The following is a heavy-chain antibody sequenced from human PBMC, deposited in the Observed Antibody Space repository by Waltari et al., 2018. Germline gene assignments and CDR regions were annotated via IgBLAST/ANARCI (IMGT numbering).Heavy chain of an antibody. J-gene: IGHJ3*02. CDR2: ISSSGSTI. Sequence: EVQLVESGGGLVQPGGSLRLSCAASVFTFSSYEMNWVRQAPGKGLEWVSYISSSGSTIYYADSVKGRFTISRDNAKNSLYLQMNSLRAEDTAVYYCARDYGDYDSAFDIWGQGTMVTVSS. V-gene: IGHV3-48*03. CDR1: VFTFSSYE. CDR3: ARDYGDYDSAFDI. D-gene: IGHD4-17*01.